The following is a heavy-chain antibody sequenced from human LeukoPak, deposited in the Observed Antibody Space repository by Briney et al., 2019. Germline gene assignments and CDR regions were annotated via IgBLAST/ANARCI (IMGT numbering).Heavy chain of an antibody. J-gene: IGHJ5*02. CDR2: INHSGST. D-gene: IGHD6-13*01. CDR1: GGSFSGYY. Sequence: PSETLSLTCAVYGGSFSGYYWSWIRQPPGKGLEWIGEINHSGSTNYNPSLKSRVTISVDTSKNQFSLKLSSVTAADTAVYHCARGSVAAAGTVWFDPWGQGTLVTVSS. V-gene: IGHV4-34*01. CDR3: ARGSVAAAGTVWFDP.